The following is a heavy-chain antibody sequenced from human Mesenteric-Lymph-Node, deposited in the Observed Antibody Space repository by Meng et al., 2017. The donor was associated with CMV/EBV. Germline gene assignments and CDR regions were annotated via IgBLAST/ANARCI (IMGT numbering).Heavy chain of an antibody. J-gene: IGHJ4*02. CDR3: ARENWGSSSAFDY. CDR2: ISSSGSTI. Sequence: GESLKISCAASGFTFSNYEMNWVRQAPGKGLEWVSYISSSGSTIYYADSVKGRFTISRDNAKNSLYLQMNSLRAEDTAVYYCARENWGSSSAFDYWGQGTLVTVSS. D-gene: IGHD6-6*01. CDR1: GFTFSNYE. V-gene: IGHV3-48*03.